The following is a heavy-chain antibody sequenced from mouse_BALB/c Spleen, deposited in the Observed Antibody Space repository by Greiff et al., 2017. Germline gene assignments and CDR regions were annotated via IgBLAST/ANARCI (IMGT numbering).Heavy chain of an antibody. CDR1: GFNIKDTY. D-gene: IGHD1-1*01. CDR2: IDPANGNT. J-gene: IGHJ4*01. V-gene: IGHV14-3*02. CDR3: AIPITTVVEDYAMDY. Sequence: VQLKESGAELVKPGASVKLSCTASGFNIKDTYMHWVKQRPEQGLEWIGRIDPANGNTKYDPKFQGKATITADTSSNTAYLQLSSLTSEDTAVYYCAIPITTVVEDYAMDYWGQGTSVTVSS.